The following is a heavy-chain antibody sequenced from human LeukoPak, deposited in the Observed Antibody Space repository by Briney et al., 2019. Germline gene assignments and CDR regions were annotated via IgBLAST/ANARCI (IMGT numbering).Heavy chain of an antibody. J-gene: IGHJ4*02. CDR1: GFTFSSYW. Sequence: GGSLRLSCAASGFTFSSYWMSWVRQAPGKGLEWVANIKQDGSEKYYVDSVKGRFTISRDNAKTPLYLQMNSLRAEDTAVYYCARVSGSGSFLQFYFDYWGRGTLVTVSS. CDR2: IKQDGSEK. V-gene: IGHV3-7*01. CDR3: ARVSGSGSFLQFYFDY. D-gene: IGHD3-10*01.